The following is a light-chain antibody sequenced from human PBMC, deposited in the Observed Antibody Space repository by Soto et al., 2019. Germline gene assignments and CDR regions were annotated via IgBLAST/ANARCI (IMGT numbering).Light chain of an antibody. CDR3: HTYNSYSLHT. CDR1: QSVSRR. Sequence: DIPMTQSPSTLSASVGDRITITCRASQSVSRRLAWYQQKPGKAPKLLIYDASSLESGVPSRFSGRGSGTEFTLIISSLQPDDCATYYCHTYNSYSLHTFGQGTKLEIK. CDR2: DAS. J-gene: IGKJ2*01. V-gene: IGKV1-5*01.